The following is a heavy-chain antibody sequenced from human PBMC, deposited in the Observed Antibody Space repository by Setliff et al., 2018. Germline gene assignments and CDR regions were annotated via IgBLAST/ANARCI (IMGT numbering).Heavy chain of an antibody. V-gene: IGHV3-23*01. D-gene: IGHD3-3*01. Sequence: PGGSLRLSCAASGFTFSIYSMSWVRQAPGKGLEWVALISATGGATYYADSVKGRFTIFRDNSKNSLYLQMNDLRAEDTAVYYCAKDLASWSPDRWGLGTLVTVSS. CDR3: AKDLASWSPDR. CDR2: ISATGGAT. CDR1: GFTFSIYS. J-gene: IGHJ4*02.